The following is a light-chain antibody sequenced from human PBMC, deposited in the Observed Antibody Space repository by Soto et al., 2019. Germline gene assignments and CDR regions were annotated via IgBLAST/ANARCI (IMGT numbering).Light chain of an antibody. CDR3: CSYAGGTVV. J-gene: IGLJ2*01. Sequence: QSVLTQPRSVSGSPGQSVTISCTGTSSDVGAYNYVSWYQQHPGKAPKFMIYDVTKRPSGVPDRFSGSKSGNTASLTISGLQAEDEADYHCCSYAGGTVVFGGGTKLTVL. CDR1: SSDVGAYNY. V-gene: IGLV2-11*01. CDR2: DVT.